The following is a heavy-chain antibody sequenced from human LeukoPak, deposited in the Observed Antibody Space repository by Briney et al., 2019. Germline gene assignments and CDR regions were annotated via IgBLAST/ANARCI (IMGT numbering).Heavy chain of an antibody. J-gene: IGHJ6*02. V-gene: IGHV3-23*01. D-gene: IGHD4-23*01. CDR1: GFTFTGYA. Sequence: PVGSLRLSCAASGFTFTGYAMNWVRQAPGKGLGWVSAISTTGDRTNYADSVNGRFTISRDNSKNTLYLQMDSLSAEDTVVYYCAKDHYGGNHYYFGMDVWGQGTTVTVSS. CDR2: ISTTGDRT. CDR3: AKDHYGGNHYYFGMDV.